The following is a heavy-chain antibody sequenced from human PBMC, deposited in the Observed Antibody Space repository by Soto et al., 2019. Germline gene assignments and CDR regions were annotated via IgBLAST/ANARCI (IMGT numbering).Heavy chain of an antibody. J-gene: IGHJ4*02. D-gene: IGHD3-10*01. V-gene: IGHV1-3*01. Sequence: ASVKVSCKSSGYTFTTYPIHWVRQAPGQSLEWMGWINPANGDTGYSQKFQGRVTITRDTSARTAYMELSSLRFGDTAVYYCARKDYYGSGIYPFDYWGQGTLVTVSS. CDR2: INPANGDT. CDR3: ARKDYYGSGIYPFDY. CDR1: GYTFTTYP.